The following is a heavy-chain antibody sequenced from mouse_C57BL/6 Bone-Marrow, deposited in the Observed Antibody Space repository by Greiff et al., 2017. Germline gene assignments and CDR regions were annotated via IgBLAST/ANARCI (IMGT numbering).Heavy chain of an antibody. J-gene: IGHJ1*03. V-gene: IGHV1-55*01. Sequence: VQLQQPGAELVKPGASVKMSCKASGYTFTSYWITWVKQRPGQGLEWIGEIYPGSGSTNYNEKFKSKATLTVDTSSSTAYMQLSSLTSEDSAVYYCARPYYSNYWYVDVWGTGTTVTVSS. CDR2: IYPGSGST. CDR1: GYTFTSYW. D-gene: IGHD2-5*01. CDR3: ARPYYSNYWYVDV.